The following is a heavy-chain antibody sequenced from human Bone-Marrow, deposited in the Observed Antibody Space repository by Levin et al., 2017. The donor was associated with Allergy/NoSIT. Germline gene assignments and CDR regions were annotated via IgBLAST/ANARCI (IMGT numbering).Heavy chain of an antibody. D-gene: IGHD4-23*01. Sequence: SQTLSLTCTVSGGSVSRGSYYWSWIRQPPGKGLEGIAYTYNSGGTKYNPSLKSRVTISLDTSRNQFSLRLTSLTAADTAVYYCARGSYFGGLSFDCWGKGTLVTVSS. CDR3: ARGSYFGGLSFDC. CDR2: TYNSGGT. V-gene: IGHV4-61*01. CDR1: GGSVSRGSYY. J-gene: IGHJ4*02.